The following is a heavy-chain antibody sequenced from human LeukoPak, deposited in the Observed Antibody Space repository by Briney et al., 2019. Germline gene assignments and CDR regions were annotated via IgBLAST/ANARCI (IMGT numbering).Heavy chain of an antibody. J-gene: IGHJ4*02. D-gene: IGHD3-22*01. CDR3: ARGNYYDSSGYFYY. CDR1: GFTVSSNY. CDR2: IYSGGST. V-gene: IGHV3-66*01. Sequence: GGSLRLSCAASGFTVSSNYMSWVRRAPGKGLEWVSVIYSGGSTYYADSVKGRFTISRDNSKNTLYLQMNSLRAEDTAVYYCARGNYYDSSGYFYYWGQGTLVTVSS.